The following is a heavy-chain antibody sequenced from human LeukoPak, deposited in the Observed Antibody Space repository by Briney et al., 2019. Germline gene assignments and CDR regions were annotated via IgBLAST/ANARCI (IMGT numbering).Heavy chain of an antibody. CDR3: ARGRGGSSSWLRPHRKNWFDP. D-gene: IGHD6-13*01. J-gene: IGHJ5*02. CDR1: GGSFSGYY. Sequence: KASETLSLTCAVYGGSFSGYYWSWIRQPPGKGLEWIGEINHSGSTNYNPSLKSRVTISVDTSKNQFSLKLSSVTAADTAVYYCARGRGGSSSWLRPHRKNWFDPWGQGTLVTVSS. CDR2: INHSGST. V-gene: IGHV4-34*01.